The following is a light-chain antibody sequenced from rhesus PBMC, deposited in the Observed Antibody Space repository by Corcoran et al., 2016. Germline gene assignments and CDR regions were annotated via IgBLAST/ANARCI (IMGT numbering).Light chain of an antibody. CDR2: EVS. V-gene: IGLV2-32*02. CDR3: SSYAGVKTFI. J-gene: IGLJ1*01. CDR1: SSDIGTYNY. Sequence: QAVLTQIRSVSGSPGQSVTISCTGTSSDIGTYNYVSWFQQHPGTAPKLMIFEVSKRPSGVSDRFSGSKSGNTATLTISGLQAEDEAHYYCSSYAGVKTFIFGTWTRLTVL.